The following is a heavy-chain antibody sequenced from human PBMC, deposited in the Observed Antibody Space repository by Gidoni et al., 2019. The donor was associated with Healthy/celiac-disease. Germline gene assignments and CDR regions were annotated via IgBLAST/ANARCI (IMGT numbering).Heavy chain of an antibody. Sequence: KSRVTISVDTSKNQFSLKLSSVTAADTAVYYCARGVRGSYYFVDIWGQGTMVTVSS. D-gene: IGHD1-26*01. V-gene: IGHV4-34*01. CDR3: ARGVRGSYYFVDI. J-gene: IGHJ3*02.